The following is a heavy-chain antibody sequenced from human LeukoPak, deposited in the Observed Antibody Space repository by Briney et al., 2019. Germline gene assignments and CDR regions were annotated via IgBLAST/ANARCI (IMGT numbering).Heavy chain of an antibody. J-gene: IGHJ4*02. CDR3: ARRKASRYSSGWSDY. CDR2: INHSGRP. V-gene: IGHV4-34*01. CDR1: GGSFSGYY. D-gene: IGHD6-19*01. Sequence: PSETLSLTCAVYGGSFSGYYWSWIRQPPGKGLEWIGEINHSGRPNYNPSLKSRVTISVDTSKNQFSLKLSSVSAAGTAVYYCARRKASRYSSGWSDYWGQGTLVTVPS.